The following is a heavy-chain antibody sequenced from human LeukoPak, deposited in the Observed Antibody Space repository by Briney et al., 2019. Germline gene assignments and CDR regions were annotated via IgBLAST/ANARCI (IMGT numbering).Heavy chain of an antibody. V-gene: IGHV3-33*01. CDR3: ARGVASTTYYAMDV. D-gene: IGHD2-2*01. CDR1: GFTFSSSG. J-gene: IGHJ6*02. CDR2: IGYDGSNK. Sequence: GRSLRLSCAASGFTFSSSGIHWVRQAPGKRLEWVAVIGYDGSNKYYADSVQGRFTISRDNSKNTLFLQMNSLRAEDTAVYYCARGVASTTYYAMDVCGQGTTVTVSS.